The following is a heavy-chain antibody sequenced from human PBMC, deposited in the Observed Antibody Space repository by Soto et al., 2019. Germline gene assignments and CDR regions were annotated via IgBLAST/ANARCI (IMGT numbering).Heavy chain of an antibody. CDR1: GFTFSSYA. CDR2: ISGSGGST. Sequence: GGSLRLSCAASGFTFSSYAMSWVRQAPGKGLEWVSAISGSGGSTYYADSVKGRFTISRDNSKNTLYLQMNSLRAEDTAVYYCAKVGYCSGGSCPGAFDIWGQGTMVTVSS. D-gene: IGHD2-15*01. V-gene: IGHV3-23*01. CDR3: AKVGYCSGGSCPGAFDI. J-gene: IGHJ3*02.